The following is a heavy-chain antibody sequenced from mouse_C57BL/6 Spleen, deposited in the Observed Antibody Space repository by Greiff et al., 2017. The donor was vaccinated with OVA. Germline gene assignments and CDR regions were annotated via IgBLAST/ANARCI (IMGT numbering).Heavy chain of an antibody. D-gene: IGHD2-2*01. Sequence: VQLQQPGAELVKPGASVKMSCKASGYTFTSYWITWVKQRPGQGLEWIGDIYPGSGSTNYNEKFKSKATLTVDTSSSTAYMQLSSLTSEDSAVYYCASRDGYDLYAMCYWGQGTSVTVSS. J-gene: IGHJ4*01. V-gene: IGHV1-55*01. CDR1: GYTFTSYW. CDR2: IYPGSGST. CDR3: ASRDGYDLYAMCY.